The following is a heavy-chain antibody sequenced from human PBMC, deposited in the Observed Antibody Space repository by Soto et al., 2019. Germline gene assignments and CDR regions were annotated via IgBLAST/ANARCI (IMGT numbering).Heavy chain of an antibody. CDR1: GFTFSSYA. D-gene: IGHD3-22*01. J-gene: IGHJ3*02. V-gene: IGHV3-23*01. Sequence: PGGSLRLSCAASGFTFSSYAMSWVRQAPGKGLEWVSAISGSGGSTYYADSVKGRFTISRDNSKNTLYLQMNSLRAEDTAVYYCAKDGRWYYYDSSVYYRDAFDIWGQGTMVTVSS. CDR2: ISGSGGST. CDR3: AKDGRWYYYDSSVYYRDAFDI.